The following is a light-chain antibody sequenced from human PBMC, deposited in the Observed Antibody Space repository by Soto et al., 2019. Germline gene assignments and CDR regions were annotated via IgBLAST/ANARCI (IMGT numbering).Light chain of an antibody. V-gene: IGLV2-14*03. CDR2: DIR. J-gene: IGLJ1*01. Sequence: QSALTQPASVSGSPGQSITISCTGTSCDVGGYKYVSWYQQHPGKAPILMIYDIRNRPSGVSNRFSGSKSGNTASLTISGLQAEDVADYYCSSYTSSSTRVFGTGTKVTVL. CDR3: SSYTSSSTRV. CDR1: SCDVGGYKY.